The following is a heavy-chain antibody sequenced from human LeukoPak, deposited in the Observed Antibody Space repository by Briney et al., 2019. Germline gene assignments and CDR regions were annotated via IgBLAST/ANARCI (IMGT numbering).Heavy chain of an antibody. CDR1: GYTFTSYA. Sequence: ASVKVSCNASGYTFTSYAMHWVRQAPGQRLEWMGWINAGNGNTKYSQKFQGRVTITRDTSASTAYMELSSLRSEDTAVYYCASYRYCTNGVCYIRYYFDYWGQGTLVTVSS. J-gene: IGHJ4*02. V-gene: IGHV1-3*01. CDR3: ASYRYCTNGVCYIRYYFDY. CDR2: INAGNGNT. D-gene: IGHD2-8*01.